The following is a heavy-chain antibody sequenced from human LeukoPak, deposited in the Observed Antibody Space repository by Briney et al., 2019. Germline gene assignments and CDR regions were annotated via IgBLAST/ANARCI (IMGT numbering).Heavy chain of an antibody. D-gene: IGHD2-2*01. CDR3: ARDLGCSTSSCRYNWFDP. J-gene: IGHJ5*02. CDR1: GFTFSNYA. V-gene: IGHV3-23*01. CDR2: ISQSGGRST. Sequence: RGSLRLSCAASGFTFSNYAMTWVRQAPGEGLEWVAFISQSGGRSTDYADSVRGRFTISRDNSEDTLYLQMNSLRAEDTAVYHCARDLGCSTSSCRYNWFDPWGQGTLVTVSS.